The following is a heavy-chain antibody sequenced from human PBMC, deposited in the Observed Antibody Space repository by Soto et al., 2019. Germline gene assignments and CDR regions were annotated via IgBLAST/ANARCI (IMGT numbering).Heavy chain of an antibody. V-gene: IGHV3-30-3*01. Sequence: QVQLVESGGGVVQPGGSLRLSCNSSGFTFSRYSIHWVRQAPGKGLEWVALISYDGDDKHYADSVKGRFTISRDNSKNTLYLQMNSLRAEYTAVYFCSRPTSFYYYHYAMDVWGQGTTVTVSS. J-gene: IGHJ6*02. CDR3: SRPTSFYYYHYAMDV. CDR2: ISYDGDDK. CDR1: GFTFSRYS.